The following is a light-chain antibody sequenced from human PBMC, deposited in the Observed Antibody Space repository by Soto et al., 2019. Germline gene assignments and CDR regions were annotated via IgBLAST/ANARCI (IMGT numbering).Light chain of an antibody. J-gene: IGLJ1*01. CDR1: SSDVGGYNS. Sequence: QSALTQPASVSGSPGQSITISCTGTSSDVGGYNSVSWYQQHPGKAPKLMIYDVTTRPSGVSNRFSGSKSGNTASLTISGLQAEDEADYYCSSYTSSNTLGYVFGTGTKVTVL. V-gene: IGLV2-14*01. CDR3: SSYTSSNTLGYV. CDR2: DVT.